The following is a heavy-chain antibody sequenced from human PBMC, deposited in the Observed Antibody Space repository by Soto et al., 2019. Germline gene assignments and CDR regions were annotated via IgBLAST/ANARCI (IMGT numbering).Heavy chain of an antibody. CDR2: ITVGTGNT. Sequence: SVKVSCKASGYTFTGYYMHWVRQARGQGLEWIGWITVGTGNTNYAQKFQERISITRDMSTSTAYMELSNLRSDDTAVYYCAAGDSSGYYGGWGQGTQVTVSS. J-gene: IGHJ4*02. CDR3: AAGDSSGYYGG. D-gene: IGHD3-22*01. V-gene: IGHV1-58*02. CDR1: GYTFTGYY.